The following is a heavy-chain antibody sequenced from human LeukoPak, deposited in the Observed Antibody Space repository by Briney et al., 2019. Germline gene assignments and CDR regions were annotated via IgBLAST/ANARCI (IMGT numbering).Heavy chain of an antibody. CDR1: GFTFGNYG. Sequence: GGSLRLSCAASGFTFGNYGMHWVRQAPGKGLEWVAVIWYDGSNKYYADSVKGRFTISRDNSKNTLYLQMNSLRAEDTAVYYRARDDYDFWSGNSNWFDPWGQGTLVTVSS. V-gene: IGHV3-33*01. CDR2: IWYDGSNK. J-gene: IGHJ5*02. D-gene: IGHD3-3*01. CDR3: ARDDYDFWSGNSNWFDP.